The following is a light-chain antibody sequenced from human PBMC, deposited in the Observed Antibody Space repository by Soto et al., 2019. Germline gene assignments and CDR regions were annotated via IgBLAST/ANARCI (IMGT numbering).Light chain of an antibody. Sequence: QSALTQPASVSGSPGQSITISCTGTSSDVGGNKFVSWYQHHPGRAPKVIISDVSHRPSGVSNRFSGSKSGSTASLTISGLQAEDEVDYYCYSYTSSNTYVFGSGTKVTVL. CDR2: DVS. CDR1: SSDVGGNKF. J-gene: IGLJ1*01. V-gene: IGLV2-14*01. CDR3: YSYTSSNTYV.